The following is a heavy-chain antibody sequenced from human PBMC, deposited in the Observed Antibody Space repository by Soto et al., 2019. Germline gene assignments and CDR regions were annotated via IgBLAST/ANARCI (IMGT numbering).Heavy chain of an antibody. Sequence: GGSLRLSCTAAGFTFSSNSMSWVRQAPGKGLGWVSSISGSAGVTYYADSVKGRLTISRDNSKNALYRRMNSLRAADTAVYFCAKDWVSGSSPYWGQGTLVTVSS. J-gene: IGHJ4*02. CDR1: GFTFSSNS. CDR2: ISGSAGVT. CDR3: AKDWVSGSSPY. V-gene: IGHV3-23*01. D-gene: IGHD2-15*01.